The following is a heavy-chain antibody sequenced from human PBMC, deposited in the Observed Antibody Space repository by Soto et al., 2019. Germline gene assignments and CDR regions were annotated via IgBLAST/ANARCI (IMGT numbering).Heavy chain of an antibody. Sequence: VASVKVSCKASGGTFSSYAISWVRQAPGQGLEWMGGIIPIFGTANYAQKFQGRVTITADESTSTAYMELSGLRSEDTAVYYCARDRGVVGATCFDYWGQGTLVTVSS. CDR3: ARDRGVVGATCFDY. CDR1: GGTFSSYA. CDR2: IIPIFGTA. J-gene: IGHJ4*02. D-gene: IGHD1-26*01. V-gene: IGHV1-69*13.